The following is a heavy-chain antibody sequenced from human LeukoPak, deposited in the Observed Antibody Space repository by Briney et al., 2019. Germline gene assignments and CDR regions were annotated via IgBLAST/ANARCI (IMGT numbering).Heavy chain of an antibody. D-gene: IGHD3-22*01. Sequence: GASVKVSCKTSEYTFTGYYMHWVRQAPGQGLEWMGGFDPEDGETFYAQKFQGRVTMTEDTSTDTAYMELSSLRSEDTAVYYCATDYYYDSSGSYYTVDYWGQGTLVTVSS. V-gene: IGHV1-24*01. CDR2: FDPEDGET. CDR3: ATDYYYDSSGSYYTVDY. J-gene: IGHJ4*02. CDR1: EYTFTGYY.